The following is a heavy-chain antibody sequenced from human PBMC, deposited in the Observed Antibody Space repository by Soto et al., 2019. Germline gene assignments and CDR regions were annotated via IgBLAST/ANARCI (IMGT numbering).Heavy chain of an antibody. V-gene: IGHV4-31*02. J-gene: IGHJ5*02. Sequence: QVQLQESGPGLVKPSQTLSLTCFVSGDSFSSGGYYWSWVRQHPGKGLEGIGYMPHSGSPHYNPSLKSRTTISVDTSKNQFSLNLRSVTAADTAVYYCARDRGCSSSSCTYNWLDPWGQGTPVTVSS. CDR3: ARDRGCSSSSCTYNWLDP. CDR2: MPHSGSP. D-gene: IGHD2-2*01. CDR1: GDSFSSGGYY.